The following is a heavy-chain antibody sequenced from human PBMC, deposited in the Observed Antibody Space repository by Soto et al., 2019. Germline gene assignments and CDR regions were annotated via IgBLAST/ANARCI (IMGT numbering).Heavy chain of an antibody. J-gene: IGHJ3*02. Sequence: GGSLRLSCAASGFTFSNAWMNWVRQAPGKGLEWVGRIKSKTDGGTTDYAAPGKGRFTISRDDSKNTLYLQMNSLKTEDTAVYYCTTREEDYGDLDAFDIWGQGTMVTVSS. V-gene: IGHV3-15*07. D-gene: IGHD4-17*01. CDR1: GFTFSNAW. CDR2: IKSKTDGGTT. CDR3: TTREEDYGDLDAFDI.